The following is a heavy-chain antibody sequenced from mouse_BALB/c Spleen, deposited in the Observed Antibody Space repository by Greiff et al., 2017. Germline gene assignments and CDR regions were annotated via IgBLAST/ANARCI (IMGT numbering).Heavy chain of an antibody. D-gene: IGHD4-1*01. CDR2: IRNKANGYTT. V-gene: IGHV7-3*02. J-gene: IGHJ2*01. CDR1: GFTFTDYY. CDR3: ARDSTGPDY. Sequence: EVMLVESGGGLVQPGGSLRLSCATSGFTFTDYYMSWVRQPPGKALEWLGFIRNKANGYTTEYSASVKGRFTISRDNSQSILYLQMNTLRAEDSATYYCARDSTGPDYWGQGTTLTVSS.